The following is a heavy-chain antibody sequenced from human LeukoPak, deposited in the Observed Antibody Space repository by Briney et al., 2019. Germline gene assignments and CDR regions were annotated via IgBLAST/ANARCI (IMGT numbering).Heavy chain of an antibody. CDR3: ARSFGDRNYYYYMDV. V-gene: IGHV3-7*01. CDR2: IKQDGSEK. Sequence: GGSLRLSCAASGFTFSSYWMSWVRQAPGKGLEWVANIKQDGSEKYYLDSVKGRFTISRDNAKNSLYLQMNSLRAEDTAVYYCARSFGDRNYYYYMDVWGKGTTVTVSS. J-gene: IGHJ6*03. D-gene: IGHD1-14*01. CDR1: GFTFSSYW.